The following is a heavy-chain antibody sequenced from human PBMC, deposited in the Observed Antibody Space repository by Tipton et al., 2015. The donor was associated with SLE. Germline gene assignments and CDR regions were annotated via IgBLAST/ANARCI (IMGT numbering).Heavy chain of an antibody. CDR3: ARGTIASRPGYFDN. Sequence: TLSLTCTVSGGSFSSGGYYWSWIRQHPGKGLEWVGYIFNSGSTYGGSSYYNPSLMSRVTISLDTSKNQFSLRLSSVTAADTAVYFCARGTIASRPGYFDNWGQGTLVTVSS. CDR2: IFNSGST. V-gene: IGHV4-31*03. J-gene: IGHJ4*02. D-gene: IGHD6-6*01. CDR1: GGSFSSGGYY.